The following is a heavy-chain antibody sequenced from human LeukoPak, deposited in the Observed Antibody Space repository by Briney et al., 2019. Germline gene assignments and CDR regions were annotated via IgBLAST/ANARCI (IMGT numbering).Heavy chain of an antibody. CDR1: GFTFSSYA. D-gene: IGHD3-10*01. Sequence: GGSLRLSCAASGFTFSSYAMSWVRQAPGKGLEWVSATSGSGGSTYYADSVKGRFTISRDNSKNTLYLQMNSLRAEDTAVYYCAKDFRVRGAPGYFDYWGQGTLVTVSS. CDR2: TSGSGGST. V-gene: IGHV3-23*01. J-gene: IGHJ4*02. CDR3: AKDFRVRGAPGYFDY.